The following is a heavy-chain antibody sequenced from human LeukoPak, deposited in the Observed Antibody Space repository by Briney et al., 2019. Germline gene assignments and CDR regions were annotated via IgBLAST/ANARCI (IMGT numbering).Heavy chain of an antibody. V-gene: IGHV4-4*07. CDR1: GGSINSYY. CDR2: IYSSGST. D-gene: IGHD4-23*01. CDR3: ARGGKATVVTM. Sequence: SETLSLTCTISGGSINSYYWSWIWQPAGKGLEFIGRIYSSGSTNYNPSLKSRVSRSVDTSKNQFSLKLTSVTAAGTALYSCARGGKATVVTMWGQGILVTVSS. J-gene: IGHJ4*02.